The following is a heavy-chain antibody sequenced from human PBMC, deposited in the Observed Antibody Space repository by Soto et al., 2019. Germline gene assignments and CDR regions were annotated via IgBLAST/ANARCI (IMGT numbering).Heavy chain of an antibody. D-gene: IGHD3-16*01. CDR3: VMVDNYVTPTPQDV. Sequence: QVQLVQSGDKVKKPGASVKVSCKASGYIFVNYGIAWVRQAPGQGLEWMGWISPYTGNTHSATKVQGRLTMTTDTSMSTAYMDLGSLTSDDTAVYYCVMVDNYVTPTPQDVWGQGTTVTVSS. CDR2: ISPYTGNT. V-gene: IGHV1-18*01. J-gene: IGHJ6*02. CDR1: GYIFVNYG.